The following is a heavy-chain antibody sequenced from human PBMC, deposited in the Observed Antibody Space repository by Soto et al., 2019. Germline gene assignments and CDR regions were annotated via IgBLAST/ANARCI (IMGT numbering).Heavy chain of an antibody. V-gene: IGHV3-23*01. J-gene: IGHJ3*02. CDR3: AKAAGYSSGWYGRPAAFDI. D-gene: IGHD6-19*01. Sequence: PGGSLRLSCAASGFTFSSYAMHWVLQAPGKGLEWVSYISSSSSTIYYADSVKGRFTISRDNSKNTLYLQMNSLRAEDTAVYYSAKAAGYSSGWYGRPAAFDIWGQGTMVTVSS. CDR1: GFTFSSYA. CDR2: ISSSSSTI.